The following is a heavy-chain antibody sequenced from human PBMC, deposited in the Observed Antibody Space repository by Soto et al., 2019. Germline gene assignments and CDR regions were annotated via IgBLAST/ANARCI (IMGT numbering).Heavy chain of an antibody. J-gene: IGHJ3*02. Sequence: ASVKVSCKASGYTFTSYYMHWVRQAPGQGLEWMGIINPSGGSTSYAQKFQGRVTMTRDTSTSTVYMGLSSLRSEDTAVYYCARVWSFYDSSGYYAFDIWGQGTMVTVSS. CDR2: INPSGGST. CDR1: GYTFTSYY. V-gene: IGHV1-46*01. D-gene: IGHD3-22*01. CDR3: ARVWSFYDSSGYYAFDI.